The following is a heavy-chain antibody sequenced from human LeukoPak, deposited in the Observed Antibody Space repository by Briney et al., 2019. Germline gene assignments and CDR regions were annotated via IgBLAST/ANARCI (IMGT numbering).Heavy chain of an antibody. CDR3: ARWGPHYGDYWFDY. CDR2: ISQNGSNK. CDR1: GFTFSSYA. D-gene: IGHD4-17*01. Sequence: GGSLRLSCAASGFTFSSYAMSWVRQAPAKGLEWVAVISQNGSNKYYADSVKGRFTISRDNSKNTLYLQMNSLRAEDTAVYYCARWGPHYGDYWFDYWGQGTLVTVSS. V-gene: IGHV3-30-3*01. J-gene: IGHJ4*02.